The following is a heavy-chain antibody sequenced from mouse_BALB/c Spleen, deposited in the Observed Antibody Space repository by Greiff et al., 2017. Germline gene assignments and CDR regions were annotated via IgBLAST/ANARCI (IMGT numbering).Heavy chain of an antibody. CDR1: GFTFSSYA. CDR2: ISSGGSYT. J-gene: IGHJ4*01. D-gene: IGHD3-1*01. CDR3: ARYLGAMDY. Sequence: EVQVVESGGGLVKPGGSLKLSCAASGFTFSSYAMSWVRQSPEKRLEWVAEISSGGSYTYYPDTVTGRFTISRDNAKNTLYLEMSSLRSEDTAMYYCARYLGAMDYWGQGTSVTVSS. V-gene: IGHV5-9-4*01.